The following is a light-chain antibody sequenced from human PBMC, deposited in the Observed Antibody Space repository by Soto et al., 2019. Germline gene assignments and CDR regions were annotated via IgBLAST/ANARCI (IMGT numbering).Light chain of an antibody. CDR3: QQRSGWLT. V-gene: IGKV3-11*02. CDR1: QSGRTY. Sequence: EIVLTQAPATLSFSPGVIATLSCRASQSGRTYLAWYQQKSGQAPRLLISDALHRATDIPARFSGSGSGRDFTLTMSTLVGGDVAVYYCQQRSGWLTSGGRDKVEIK. J-gene: IGKJ4*01. CDR2: DAL.